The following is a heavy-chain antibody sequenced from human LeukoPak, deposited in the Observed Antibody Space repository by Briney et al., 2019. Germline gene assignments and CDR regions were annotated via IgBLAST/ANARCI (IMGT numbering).Heavy chain of an antibody. CDR3: ARQKTDYYDSSGYYIFDY. Sequence: ASVKVSCKASGYTFTSYAMKWVRQAPGQGLEWMGWINTNTGNPAYAQGFTGRFVFSLDTSVSTAYLQISSLKAEDTAVYYCARQKTDYYDSSGYYIFDYWGQGTLVTVSS. V-gene: IGHV7-4-1*02. J-gene: IGHJ4*02. D-gene: IGHD3-22*01. CDR1: GYTFTSYA. CDR2: INTNTGNP.